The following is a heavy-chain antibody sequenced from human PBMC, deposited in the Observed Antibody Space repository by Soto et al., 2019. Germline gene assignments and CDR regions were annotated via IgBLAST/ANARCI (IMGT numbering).Heavy chain of an antibody. CDR2: ISGSGGST. CDR3: GRGKIWRLRFLKWLSQYYLAY. V-gene: IGHV3-23*01. J-gene: IGHJ4*02. CDR1: GFTFSSYA. D-gene: IGHD3-3*01. Sequence: GGSLRLSCAASGFTFSSYAMSWVRQAPGKGLEWVSAISGSGGSTYYADSVKGRFTISRDNAKNSLYLQMNSLRAEDTGGYYCGRGKIWRLRFLKWLSQYYLAYWGQGTLVPVSS.